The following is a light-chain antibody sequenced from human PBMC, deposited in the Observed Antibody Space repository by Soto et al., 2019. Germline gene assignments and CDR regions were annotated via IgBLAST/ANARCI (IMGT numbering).Light chain of an antibody. CDR1: QSISSY. CDR2: AAS. Sequence: DIQMTQSPSSLSASVGDRVTITCRASQSISSYLNWYQQKPGKAPKLLIYAASSLQSGVPSRFSGSGSGTDFTLTISSLLPEDFATYYCQHSYSTLWTFGQGTKVDIK. V-gene: IGKV1-39*01. J-gene: IGKJ1*01. CDR3: QHSYSTLWT.